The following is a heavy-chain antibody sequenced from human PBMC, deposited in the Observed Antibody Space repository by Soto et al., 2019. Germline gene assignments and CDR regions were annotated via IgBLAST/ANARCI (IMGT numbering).Heavy chain of an antibody. D-gene: IGHD1-26*01. V-gene: IGHV4-39*01. J-gene: IGHJ4*02. CDR2: IYYSGST. Sequence: PSKTLSLTCTVSGGSISSSSNYWGWIRQPPGKGLEWIASIYYSGSTYYNSSLKSRVTISVDMSKNQFSLKLTSVTAADTAVYYCARTSGSYYDFDYWGQGTLVTVSS. CDR1: GGSISSSSNY. CDR3: ARTSGSYYDFDY.